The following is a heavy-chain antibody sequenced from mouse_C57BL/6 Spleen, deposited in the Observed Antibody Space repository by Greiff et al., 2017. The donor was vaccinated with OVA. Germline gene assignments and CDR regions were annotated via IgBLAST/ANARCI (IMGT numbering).Heavy chain of an antibody. V-gene: IGHV3-6*01. J-gene: IGHJ2*01. D-gene: IGHD1-1*01. CDR1: GYSITSGYY. CDR2: LSYDGSN. Sequence: ESGPGLVKPSQSLSLTCSVTGYSITSGYYWNWIRQFPGNKLEWMGYLSYDGSNNYNPSLKNRISITRDTSKNQFFLNLNSVTTEDTATYYCARITTVVAPYFDYWGQGTTLTVSS. CDR3: ARITTVVAPYFDY.